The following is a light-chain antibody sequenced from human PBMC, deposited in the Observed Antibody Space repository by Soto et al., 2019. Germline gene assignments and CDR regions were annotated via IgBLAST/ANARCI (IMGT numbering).Light chain of an antibody. CDR3: QQANTWPYT. V-gene: IGKV3-15*01. J-gene: IGKJ2*01. CDR2: GAS. Sequence: EIVMTQSPATLAVSPGERAALSCRASQSVSSNFAWYQQKPGQAPRLLIYGASSRATGTPARFSGSGSGTEFTLTISSLQSEDFAVYYCQQANTWPYTFGLGTKLEMK. CDR1: QSVSSN.